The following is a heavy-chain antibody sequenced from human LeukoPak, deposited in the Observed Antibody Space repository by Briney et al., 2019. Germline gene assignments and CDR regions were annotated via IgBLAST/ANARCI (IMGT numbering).Heavy chain of an antibody. Sequence: GGSLRLSCAASGFTFSRYSMNWVRQAPGKGLEWVSYISSSSSTIYYADSLKGRFTISRDNAKNSLYLQMNSLRDEDTAVYYCARAQTYYGSGSYLYWGQGTLVTVSS. J-gene: IGHJ4*02. CDR3: ARAQTYYGSGSYLY. CDR1: GFTFSRYS. CDR2: ISSSSSTI. D-gene: IGHD3-10*01. V-gene: IGHV3-48*02.